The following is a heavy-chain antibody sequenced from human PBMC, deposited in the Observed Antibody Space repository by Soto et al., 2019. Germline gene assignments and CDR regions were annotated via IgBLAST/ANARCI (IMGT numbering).Heavy chain of an antibody. Sequence: QVQLVQSGAEVKKPGSSVKISCKASGGTFINHAFSWVRQAPGQGLEGMGGIIPMFGTADYSQKFQGRVTITADESTTTAHMELSSLRSDDSAVYYCARDDATYCGGDCYRYFFYGLDVWGQGTTVTVSS. CDR1: GGTFINHA. CDR3: ARDDATYCGGDCYRYFFYGLDV. D-gene: IGHD2-21*02. CDR2: IIPMFGTA. V-gene: IGHV1-69*01. J-gene: IGHJ6*02.